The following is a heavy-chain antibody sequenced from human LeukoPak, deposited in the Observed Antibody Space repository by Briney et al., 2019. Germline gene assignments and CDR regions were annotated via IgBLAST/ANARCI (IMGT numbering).Heavy chain of an antibody. CDR3: ARVRSGIFEY. V-gene: IGHV6-1*01. CDR1: GDSVSSNLVT. CDR2: TYYRSKWSD. Sequence: SQTLSLTCAISGDSVSSNLVTCNWIRQSPSKGLEGLGRTYYRSKWSDDYGDSVKSRITINPDTYKNQFSLQLNSVTPEDTAVYYCARVRSGIFEYWGQGTLVTVSS. J-gene: IGHJ4*02. D-gene: IGHD3-10*01.